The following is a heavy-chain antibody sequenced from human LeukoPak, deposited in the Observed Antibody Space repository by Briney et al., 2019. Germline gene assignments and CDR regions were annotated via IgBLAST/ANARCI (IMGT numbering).Heavy chain of an antibody. D-gene: IGHD2-15*01. V-gene: IGHV3-48*03. CDR1: GFTFSSYE. CDR2: ISSSGSTI. J-gene: IGHJ4*02. Sequence: GGSLRLSCAASGFTFSSYEMNWVRQAPGKGLEWVSYISSSGSTICYADSVKGRFSISRDNSKNTLYLQMNSLRAEDTAAYYCARSGLNRFDYWGQGTLVTVSS. CDR3: ARSGLNRFDY.